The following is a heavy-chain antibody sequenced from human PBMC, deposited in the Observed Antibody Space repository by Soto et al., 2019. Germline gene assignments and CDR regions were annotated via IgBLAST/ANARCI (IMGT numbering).Heavy chain of an antibody. CDR2: IAYDGSNK. CDR1: GFTFSSYA. V-gene: IGHV3-30-3*01. J-gene: IGHJ6*02. D-gene: IGHD6-19*01. CDR3: ARDAIAVAPYYYYGIDV. Sequence: QVQLVESGGGVVQPGRSLRLSCAASGFTFSSYAMHWVRQAPGKGLEWVAVIAYDGSNKYYADSVKCRFTISRDNSKNTLYLQMNSLRAEDTAVYYCARDAIAVAPYYYYGIDVWGQGTTVTVSS.